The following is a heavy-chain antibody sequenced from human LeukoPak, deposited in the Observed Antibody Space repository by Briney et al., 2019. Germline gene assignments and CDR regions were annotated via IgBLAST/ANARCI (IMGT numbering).Heavy chain of an antibody. Sequence: QSGGSLRLSCGASGFTFRTYAMHWVRQTPDKGLEWVAFISSDGRNENYADSVKGRFIISRDNSKNTLYLRMNNLTPEDTGVYYCAKGLASTTAYGNWFDPWGQGTLVTVSS. CDR3: AKGLASTTAYGNWFDP. CDR2: ISSDGRNE. V-gene: IGHV3-30*18. CDR1: GFTFRTYA. J-gene: IGHJ5*02. D-gene: IGHD4-17*01.